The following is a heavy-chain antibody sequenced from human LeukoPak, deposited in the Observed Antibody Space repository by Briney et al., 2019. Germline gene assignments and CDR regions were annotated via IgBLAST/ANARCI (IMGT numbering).Heavy chain of an antibody. CDR3: ARGPPYDYGDYDPVY. V-gene: IGHV1-18*04. CDR1: GYTFTSYG. Sequence: ASVEVSCKASGYTFTSYGISWVRQAPGQGLEWMGWISAYNGNTNYAQKLQGRVTMTTDTSTSTAYMEPRSLRSDDTAVYYCARGPPYDYGDYDPVYWGQGTLVTVSS. J-gene: IGHJ4*02. CDR2: ISAYNGNT. D-gene: IGHD4-17*01.